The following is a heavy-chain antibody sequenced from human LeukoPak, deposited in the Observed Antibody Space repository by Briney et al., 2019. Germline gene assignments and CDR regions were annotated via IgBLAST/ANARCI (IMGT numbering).Heavy chain of an antibody. V-gene: IGHV4-61*01. CDR3: ARAAYSGSYHSDY. Sequence: PSQTLSLTCTVSVGSVSSGSYYWNWIRQPPGKGLEWIGYIYYSGSTNYNPSLKSRVTISVDTSKNQFSLKLSSVTAADTAVYYCARAAYSGSYHSDYWGQGTLVTVSS. J-gene: IGHJ4*02. D-gene: IGHD1-26*01. CDR1: VGSVSSGSYY. CDR2: IYYSGST.